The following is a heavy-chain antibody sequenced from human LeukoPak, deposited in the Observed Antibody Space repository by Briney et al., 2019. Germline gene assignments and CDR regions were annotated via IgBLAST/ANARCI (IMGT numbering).Heavy chain of an antibody. V-gene: IGHV3-7*01. J-gene: IGHJ4*02. CDR2: IKQDGSEK. Sequence: GGSLRLSCAASGFTFSSYSMNWVRQAPGKGLEWVANIKQDGSEKYYVDSVKGRFTISRDNAKNSLYLQMNSLRAEDTAVYYCARNGRSSYSSSWYGGYFDYWGQGTLVTVSS. CDR1: GFTFSSYS. CDR3: ARNGRSSYSSSWYGGYFDY. D-gene: IGHD6-13*01.